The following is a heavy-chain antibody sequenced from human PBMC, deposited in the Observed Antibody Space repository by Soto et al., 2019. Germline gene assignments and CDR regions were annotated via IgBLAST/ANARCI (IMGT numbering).Heavy chain of an antibody. Sequence: PAGSLTLSCAGSGVTVSNYEMNWVRQAPGKGLEWVSYISTGGSSIYYADSVKGRFTIARDNGKNSVYLQMSSLRAEDTATYYCARERGGLSGADVWGQGTTVTVSS. CDR1: GVTVSNYE. V-gene: IGHV3-48*03. D-gene: IGHD1-26*01. CDR2: ISTGGSSI. J-gene: IGHJ6*02. CDR3: ARERGGLSGADV.